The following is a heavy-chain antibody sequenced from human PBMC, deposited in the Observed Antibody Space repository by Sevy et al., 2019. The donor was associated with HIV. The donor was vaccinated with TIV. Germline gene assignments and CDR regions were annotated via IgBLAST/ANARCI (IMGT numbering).Heavy chain of an antibody. D-gene: IGHD3-3*01. CDR2: IIPILGTA. V-gene: IGHV1-69*13. CDR1: GGTFSSYA. CDR3: ARVRNTIFGVVSKMVWFDP. J-gene: IGHJ5*02. Sequence: ASVKVSCKASGGTFSSYAISWVRQAPGQGLEWMGGIIPILGTANYAQKFQGRVTITADESTSTAYMELSSLRSEDTAVYYCARVRNTIFGVVSKMVWFDPWGQGTLVTVSS.